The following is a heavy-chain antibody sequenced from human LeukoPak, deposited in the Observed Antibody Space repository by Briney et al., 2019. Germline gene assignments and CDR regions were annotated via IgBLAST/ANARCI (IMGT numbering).Heavy chain of an antibody. CDR2: ISGSGGST. V-gene: IGHV3-23*01. CDR1: GFTFSSFA. Sequence: GGSLRLSCAASGFTFSSFAMSWVRQAPGKGLEWVSVISGSGGSTYYADSVKGRFIISRDKSKNTLYLQMNSLRAEDTAVYYCAKTGFQWGEYFYYMDVWGKGTTVTVSS. D-gene: IGHD1-14*01. CDR3: AKTGFQWGEYFYYMDV. J-gene: IGHJ6*03.